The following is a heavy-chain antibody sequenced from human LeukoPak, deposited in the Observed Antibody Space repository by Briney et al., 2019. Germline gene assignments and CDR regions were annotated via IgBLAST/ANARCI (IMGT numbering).Heavy chain of an antibody. CDR1: GGSISSSGYY. J-gene: IGHJ4*02. CDR2: IYYSGST. D-gene: IGHD6-13*01. CDR3: ARSGYSSSWARPGFDY. V-gene: IGHV4-39*01. Sequence: SETLSLTCTVSGGSISSSGYYWGWIRQPPGKGLEWIGSIYYSGSTYYNPSLKSRVTISVDTSKNQFSLKLSSVTAADTAVYYCARSGYSSSWARPGFDYWGQGTLVTVSS.